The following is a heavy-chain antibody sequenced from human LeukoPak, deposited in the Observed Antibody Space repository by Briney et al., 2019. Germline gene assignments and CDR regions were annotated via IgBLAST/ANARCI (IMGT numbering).Heavy chain of an antibody. D-gene: IGHD7-27*01. Sequence: SETLSLTCAVSGYSISSGYYWGWIRQPPGKGLEWIGSIYHSGSTYYNPSLKSRVTISVDTSKNQFSLKLSSVTAADTAVYYCAQTGNFDYWGQGTLVTASS. CDR2: IYHSGST. J-gene: IGHJ4*02. CDR3: AQTGNFDY. V-gene: IGHV4-38-2*01. CDR1: GYSISSGYY.